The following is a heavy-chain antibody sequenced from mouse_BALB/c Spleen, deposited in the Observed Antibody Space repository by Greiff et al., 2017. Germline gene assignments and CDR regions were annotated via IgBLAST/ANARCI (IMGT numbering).Heavy chain of an antibody. V-gene: IGHV1-7*01. CDR3: ARREGYAMDY. J-gene: IGHJ4*01. Sequence: QVQLKESGAELAKPGASVKMSCKASGYTFTSYWMHWVKQRPGQGLEWIGYINPSTGYTEYNQKFKDKATLTADKSSSTAYMQLSSLTSEDSAVYYCARREGYAMDYWGQGTSVTVSS. CDR2: INPSTGYT. CDR1: GYTFTSYW.